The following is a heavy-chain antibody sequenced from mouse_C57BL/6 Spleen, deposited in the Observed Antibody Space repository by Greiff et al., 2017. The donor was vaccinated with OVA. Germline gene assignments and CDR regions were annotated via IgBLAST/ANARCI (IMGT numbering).Heavy chain of an antibody. J-gene: IGHJ2*01. CDR2: LNPSIGGT. D-gene: IGHD2-3*01. CDR1: FYTFPTSW. V-gene: IGHV1-53*01. Sequence: VPLQPPGTSLVPPGSSVTLSCTSSFYTFPTSWLPCLQPRPCPVLSWIGNLNPSIGGTNFNEKFKSKATLTVDKSSSTAYMQLSSLTSEDSAVYYCAREGIYDGYYEDFDYWGQGTTLTVSS. CDR3: AREGIYDGYYEDFDY.